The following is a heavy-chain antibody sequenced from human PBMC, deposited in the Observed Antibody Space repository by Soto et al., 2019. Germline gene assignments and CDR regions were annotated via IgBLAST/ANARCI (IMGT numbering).Heavy chain of an antibody. D-gene: IGHD6-6*01. V-gene: IGHV1-69*13. CDR2: IIPMFGTA. J-gene: IGHJ4*02. Sequence: SVKVSCKASGGTFSSYAISWVRQAPGEGLEWMGGIIPMFGTANYGQKFQGRVTITADESTSRPDMELSSLRSEDTAVYYCARESPTLERLVFGGWGQGTLLTVSS. CDR1: GGTFSSYA. CDR3: ARESPTLERLVFGG.